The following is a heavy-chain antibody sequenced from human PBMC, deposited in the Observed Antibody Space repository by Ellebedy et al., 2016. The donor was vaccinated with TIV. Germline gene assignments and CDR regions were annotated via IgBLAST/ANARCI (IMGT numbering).Heavy chain of an antibody. CDR2: INHRGDN. J-gene: IGHJ4*02. CDR3: TRGHPSLDEGFDY. V-gene: IGHV4-34*01. D-gene: IGHD3/OR15-3a*01. CDR1: GGSFSNYY. Sequence: MPSETLSLTCAAYGGSFSNYYWTWIRQPPGKGLEWIGEINHRGDNNNNPSLKSRVTVSIDTSKNQFSLKMTSVTAADTAVDYWTRGHPSLDEGFDYWGQGNLVTVSS.